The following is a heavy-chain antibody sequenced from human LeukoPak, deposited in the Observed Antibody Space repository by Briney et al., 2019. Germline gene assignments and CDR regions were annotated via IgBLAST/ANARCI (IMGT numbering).Heavy chain of an antibody. D-gene: IGHD4-23*01. J-gene: IGHJ4*02. CDR3: ARYDGGNSTLDY. Sequence: GASVKVSCKASGGTFSSYTISWVRQAPGQGLEWMGRIIPILGIANYAQKFQGRVTSTANKSTSTAYMELSSLRSEDTSVYVCARYDGGNSTLDYCGQGTLVTVSS. CDR1: GGTFSSYT. CDR2: IIPILGIA. V-gene: IGHV1-69*02.